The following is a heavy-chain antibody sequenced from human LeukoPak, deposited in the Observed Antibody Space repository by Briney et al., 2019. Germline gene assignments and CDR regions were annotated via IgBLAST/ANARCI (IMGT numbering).Heavy chain of an antibody. CDR3: AKDMGYDILTGPGY. D-gene: IGHD3-9*01. Sequence: GGSLRLSCAASGFTFDDYAMHWVRQAPGKGLEWVSLISGDGGSTYYADSVKGRFTISRDNSKNSLYLQMNSLRTEDTALYYCAKDMGYDILTGPGYWGQGTLVTFSS. CDR1: GFTFDDYA. V-gene: IGHV3-43*02. J-gene: IGHJ4*02. CDR2: ISGDGGST.